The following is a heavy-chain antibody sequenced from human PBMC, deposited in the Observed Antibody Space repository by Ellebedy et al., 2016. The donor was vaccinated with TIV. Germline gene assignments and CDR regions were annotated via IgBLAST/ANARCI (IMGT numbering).Heavy chain of an antibody. D-gene: IGHD4-23*01. Sequence: PGGSLRLSCAASGFTFDNHAMHWVRQTPGIGLDWVAVTSNDGTYKYYADSVKGRFTISRDNSKNTLFLQMNSLRTADTAVYYCARYRDYGGNPELVDAFDIWGQGTMVTVSS. CDR2: TSNDGTYK. CDR1: GFTFDNHA. V-gene: IGHV3-30*04. J-gene: IGHJ3*02. CDR3: ARYRDYGGNPELVDAFDI.